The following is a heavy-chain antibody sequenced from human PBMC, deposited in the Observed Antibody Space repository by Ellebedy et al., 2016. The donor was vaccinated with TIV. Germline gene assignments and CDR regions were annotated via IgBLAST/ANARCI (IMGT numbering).Heavy chain of an antibody. D-gene: IGHD6-25*01. CDR2: AHYSGSV. CDR3: ASRRLGNDY. CDR1: GGSFNSDDYY. Sequence: SETLSLTCTVSGGSFNSDDYYWSWIRQHPGKGLEWMGYAHYSGSVSYNPSLKSRVMMSFDTSKNQFSLRLSSVTAADTAVYYCASRRLGNDYWGQGIRVTVSS. V-gene: IGHV4-31*03. J-gene: IGHJ4*02.